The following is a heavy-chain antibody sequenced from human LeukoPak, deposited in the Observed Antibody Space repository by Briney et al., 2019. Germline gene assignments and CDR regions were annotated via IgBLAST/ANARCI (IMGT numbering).Heavy chain of an antibody. CDR3: ASDNNYDFWSGPSSD. Sequence: ASVKVSCKASGYTFTSYDINWVRQATGQGLEWMGWMNPNSGNTGYAQKFQGRVTITRNTSISTAYMELSSLRSEDTAVYYCASDNNYDFWSGPSSDWGQGTLVTVSS. CDR2: MNPNSGNT. D-gene: IGHD3-3*01. J-gene: IGHJ4*02. CDR1: GYTFTSYD. V-gene: IGHV1-8*03.